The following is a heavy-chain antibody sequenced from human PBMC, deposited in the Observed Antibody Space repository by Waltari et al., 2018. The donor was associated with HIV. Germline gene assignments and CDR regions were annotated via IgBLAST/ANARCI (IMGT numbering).Heavy chain of an antibody. D-gene: IGHD5-12*01. CDR2: IYYSGST. V-gene: IGHV4-59*01. Sequence: QVQLQESGPGLVKPSETLSLTCTVSGGSISSYSWSWIRQPPGKGLEWIGYIYYSGSTNYNPSLKSRVTISVDTSKNQFSLKLSSVTAADTAVYYCARDGRYSGYDHGMDVWGQGTTVTVS. CDR3: ARDGRYSGYDHGMDV. CDR1: GGSISSYS. J-gene: IGHJ6*02.